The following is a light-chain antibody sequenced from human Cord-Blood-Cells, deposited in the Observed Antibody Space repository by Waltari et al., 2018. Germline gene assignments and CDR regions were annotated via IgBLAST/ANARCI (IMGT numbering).Light chain of an antibody. J-gene: IGKJ1*01. CDR1: QSVLYSSNNKNY. Sequence: DIVMTQSPDSLAVSLGERATINCKSSQSVLYSSNNKNYLAWYQQKPGQPPKLLIYWASTRESGVPGLFSGSGSGTDFTLTISSLQAEDVAVYCCQQYYSTPWTFGHGTKVEIK. CDR2: WAS. CDR3: QQYYSTPWT. V-gene: IGKV4-1*01.